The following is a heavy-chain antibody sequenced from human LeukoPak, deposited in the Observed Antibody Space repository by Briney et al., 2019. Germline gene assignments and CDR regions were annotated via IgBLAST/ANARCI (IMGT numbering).Heavy chain of an antibody. CDR3: ARVSMARDYYDSSGYYPDAFDI. D-gene: IGHD3-22*01. Sequence: GGTLRLSCAASGFTFSSYGMSWVRQAPGKGLEWVSYISSSGSTIYYADSVKGRFTISRDNAKNSLYLQMNSLRAEDTAVYYCARVSMARDYYDSSGYYPDAFDIWGQGTMVTVSS. J-gene: IGHJ3*02. CDR2: ISSSGSTI. CDR1: GFTFSSYG. V-gene: IGHV3-48*04.